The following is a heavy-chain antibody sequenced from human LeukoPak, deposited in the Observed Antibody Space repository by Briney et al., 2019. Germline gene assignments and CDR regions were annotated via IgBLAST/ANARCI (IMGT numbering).Heavy chain of an antibody. CDR1: GGSISSYY. CDR3: ARRGKDSSGWYGSDY. Sequence: SETLSLTCTVSGGSISSYYWSWIRQPPGKGLEWIGYIYYSGSTNYNPSLKSRVTISVDTSKNQFSLKLSSVTAADTAVYYCARRGKDSSGWYGSDYWGQGTLVTVSS. V-gene: IGHV4-59*08. D-gene: IGHD6-19*01. J-gene: IGHJ4*02. CDR2: IYYSGST.